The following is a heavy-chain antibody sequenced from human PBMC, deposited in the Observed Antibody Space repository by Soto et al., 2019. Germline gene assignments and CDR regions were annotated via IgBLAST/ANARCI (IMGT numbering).Heavy chain of an antibody. D-gene: IGHD2-15*01. Sequence: EVQLVESGGGLVQPGGSLRLSCAASGFTFSNYWMYWVRQAPGKGLEWVSRLNSDGSVSSYADSVKGRLTISRDNVKNTLYLQMDSLRAEDTAVYYCARGDCVGGTCYSLAGSFYYYMDVWGKGTKVTVFS. CDR2: LNSDGSVS. V-gene: IGHV3-74*02. J-gene: IGHJ6*03. CDR3: ARGDCVGGTCYSLAGSFYYYMDV. CDR1: GFTFSNYW.